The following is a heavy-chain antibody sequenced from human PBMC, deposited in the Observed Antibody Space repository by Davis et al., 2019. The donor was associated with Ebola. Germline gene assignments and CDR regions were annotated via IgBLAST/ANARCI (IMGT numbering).Heavy chain of an antibody. J-gene: IGHJ4*02. CDR3: ARGDLGGKQLVY. V-gene: IGHV4-34*01. Sequence: SETLSLTCAVYGGSFSGYYWTWIRQPPGKGLEWIGEINHSGSTNYNPSLKSRLIISVDTSKSQFSLQLNSVTAADTAVYYCARGDLGGKQLVYWGQGTLVTVSS. D-gene: IGHD6-13*01. CDR2: INHSGST. CDR1: GGSFSGYY.